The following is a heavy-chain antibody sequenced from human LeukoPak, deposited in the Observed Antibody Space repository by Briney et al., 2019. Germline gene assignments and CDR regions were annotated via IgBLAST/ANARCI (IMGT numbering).Heavy chain of an antibody. J-gene: IGHJ4*02. CDR1: GYSISSGYS. CDR3: ARGTLTQQWLVLGFFTH. D-gene: IGHD6-19*01. CDR2: IYHSGST. V-gene: IGHV4-38-2*02. Sequence: SETLSLTCTVSGYSISSGYSWGWIRQPPGKGLEWIGEIYHSGSTNYNPSLKSRVTISVDKSKNQFSLKLSSVTAADTAVYYCARGTLTQQWLVLGFFTHWGQGTLVTVSS.